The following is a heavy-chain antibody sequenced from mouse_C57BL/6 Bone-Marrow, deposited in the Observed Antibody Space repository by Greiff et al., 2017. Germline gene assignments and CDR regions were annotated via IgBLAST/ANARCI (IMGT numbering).Heavy chain of an antibody. V-gene: IGHV1-59*01. CDR1: GYTFTSYW. J-gene: IGHJ1*03. D-gene: IGHD1-1*01. Sequence: QLPGAELVRPGTSVKLSCKASGYTFTSYWMHWVKQRPGQGLEWIGVIDPSDSYTNYNQKFKGKATLTVDTSSSTAYMQLSSLTSEDSAVYYCARFYGSSYWYFDVWGTGTTVTVSS. CDR3: ARFYGSSYWYFDV. CDR2: IDPSDSYT.